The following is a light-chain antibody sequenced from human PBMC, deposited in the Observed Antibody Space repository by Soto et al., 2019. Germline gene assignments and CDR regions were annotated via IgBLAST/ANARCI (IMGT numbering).Light chain of an antibody. CDR1: QSVSSY. CDR3: QQRSNWPL. Sequence: EIVLTQSPATLSLSPGERATLSCRASQSVSSYLAWYQQKPGQAPRLLIYDASNRATGIPARFSGSGSGTDFTLTISSLEPEYFDFYYCQQRSNWPLFGQGTRLEIK. J-gene: IGKJ5*01. CDR2: DAS. V-gene: IGKV3-11*01.